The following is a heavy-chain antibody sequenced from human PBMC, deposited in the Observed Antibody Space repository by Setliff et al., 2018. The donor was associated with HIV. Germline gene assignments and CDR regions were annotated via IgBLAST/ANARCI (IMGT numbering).Heavy chain of an antibody. CDR1: GGSISTYY. CDR3: VRYRSKIDWFDP. J-gene: IGHJ5*02. CDR2: IYTSGST. D-gene: IGHD1-26*01. V-gene: IGHV4-4*09. Sequence: SETLSLTCTVSGGSISTYYWTWIRQPPGKGLEWIGYIYTSGSTSYNPSLKSRLTISLDTSKNQFSLKLSSVTAADTAVYYCVRYRSKIDWFDPWGQGTLVTVSS.